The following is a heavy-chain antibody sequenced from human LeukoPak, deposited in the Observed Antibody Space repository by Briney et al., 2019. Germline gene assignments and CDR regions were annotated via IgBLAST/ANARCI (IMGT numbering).Heavy chain of an antibody. Sequence: GRCLRPSCAASGFTFTNYAMRWVRQAPGKGMEWVSFIRGSGGSTYYADSVKGRFTISRDNSMDTLYLQMNSLGAEDTAVYYCAKEHYSGSGSYYRAFDFWGQGTMVTVSS. J-gene: IGHJ3*01. CDR3: AKEHYSGSGSYYRAFDF. D-gene: IGHD3-10*01. V-gene: IGHV3-23*01. CDR2: IRGSGGST. CDR1: GFTFTNYA.